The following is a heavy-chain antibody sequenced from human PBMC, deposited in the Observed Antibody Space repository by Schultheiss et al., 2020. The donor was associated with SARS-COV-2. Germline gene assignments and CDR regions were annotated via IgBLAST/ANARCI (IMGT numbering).Heavy chain of an antibody. CDR1: GFTFSSYA. CDR3: ARDHNYYGSGSYDY. J-gene: IGHJ4*02. Sequence: GGSLRLSCAASGFTFSSYAMSWVRQAPGKGLEWVSAISGSGGSTYYADSVKGRFTISRDNSKNTLYLQMNSLRAEDTAVYYCARDHNYYGSGSYDYWGQGTLVTVSS. D-gene: IGHD3-10*01. CDR2: ISGSGGST. V-gene: IGHV3-23*01.